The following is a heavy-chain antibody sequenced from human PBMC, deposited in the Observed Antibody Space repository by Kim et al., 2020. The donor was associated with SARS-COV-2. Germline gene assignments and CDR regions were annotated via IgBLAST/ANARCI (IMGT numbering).Heavy chain of an antibody. Sequence: GGSLRLSCTASGFTFSSYDIHWVRQAPGKGLEWVALVSHDGTQKYYADSVKGRFSISRDNPKKTLYLQMNSLRREDTAVYFCARVGPMISGIIVNYYAMDVWGHGTTVTVSS. D-gene: IGHD3-10*01. CDR2: VSHDGTQK. CDR3: ARVGPMISGIIVNYYAMDV. V-gene: IGHV3-30*03. CDR1: GFTFSSYD. J-gene: IGHJ6*02.